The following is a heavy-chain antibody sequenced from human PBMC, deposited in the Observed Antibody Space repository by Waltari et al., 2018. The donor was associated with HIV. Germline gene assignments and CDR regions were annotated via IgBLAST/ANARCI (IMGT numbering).Heavy chain of an antibody. V-gene: IGHV4-34*01. D-gene: IGHD5-12*01. Sequence: QVQLQQWGAGLLKPSDTMSLTCAVYGGSFSGYYWSWIRQPPGKGLEWLGEINHRGITNYNPSLQSRVTISVDTSKNQFSLNLSSVSAADTAVYYCARGRYRRDGYNSRLDYWGQGTLVTVSS. CDR1: GGSFSGYY. J-gene: IGHJ4*02. CDR2: INHRGIT. CDR3: ARGRYRRDGYNSRLDY.